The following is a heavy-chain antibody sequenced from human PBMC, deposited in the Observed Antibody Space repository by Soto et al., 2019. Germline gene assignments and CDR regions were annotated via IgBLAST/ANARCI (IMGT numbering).Heavy chain of an antibody. V-gene: IGHV1-18*01. D-gene: IGHD3-22*01. CDR1: GYTFTSYG. J-gene: IGHJ4*02. CDR3: ATYPDYYDSSGYLAEFDY. Sequence: ASLKVSCKASGYTFTSYGISWVRQAPGQGLEWMGWISAYNGNTNYAQKLQGRVTMTTDTSTSTAYMELRSLRSDDTAVYYCATYPDYYDSSGYLAEFDYWGQGTLVTVSS. CDR2: ISAYNGNT.